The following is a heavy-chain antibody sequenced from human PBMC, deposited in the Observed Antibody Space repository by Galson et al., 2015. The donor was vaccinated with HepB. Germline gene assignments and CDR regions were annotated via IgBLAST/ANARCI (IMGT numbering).Heavy chain of an antibody. CDR1: GLTFHNYA. V-gene: IGHV3-23*01. CDR2: ISGSGSSA. D-gene: IGHD4-17*01. Sequence: SLRLSCAASGLTFHNYAMSWVRQAPGKGLEWVSGISGSGSSAYYADAVKGRLTISRDNSKNTLYLQMNSLRVEDTAVYYCAKVYGDYFDYWGQGTLVTVSS. J-gene: IGHJ4*02. CDR3: AKVYGDYFDY.